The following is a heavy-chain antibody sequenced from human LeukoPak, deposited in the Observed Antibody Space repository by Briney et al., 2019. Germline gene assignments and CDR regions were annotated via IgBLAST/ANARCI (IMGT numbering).Heavy chain of an antibody. J-gene: IGHJ4*02. V-gene: IGHV4-39*07. CDR3: ASRLRFLEYYFDY. CDR2: IYYSGST. Sequence: SETLSLTCTVSGGSISSSSYYWGWIRQPPGKGLEWIGSIYYSGSTYYNPSLKSRVTISVDTSKNQFSLKLSSVTAADTAAYYCASRLRFLEYYFDYWAREPWSPSPQ. D-gene: IGHD3-3*01. CDR1: GGSISSSSYY.